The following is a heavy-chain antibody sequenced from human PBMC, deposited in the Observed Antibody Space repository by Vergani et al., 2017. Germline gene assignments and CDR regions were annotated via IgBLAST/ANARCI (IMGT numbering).Heavy chain of an antibody. V-gene: IGHV3-23*04. CDR3: ARDLVVVPAARGGDY. CDR2: ISGSGGST. D-gene: IGHD2-2*01. J-gene: IGHJ4*02. CDR1: GFTFSSYA. Sequence: VQLVESGGGLVKPGGSLRLSCAASGFTFSSYAMSWVRQAPGKGLEWVSAISGSGGSTYYADSVKGRFTISRDNSKNTLYLQMNSLRAEDTAVYYCARDLVVVPAARGGDYWGQGTLVTVSS.